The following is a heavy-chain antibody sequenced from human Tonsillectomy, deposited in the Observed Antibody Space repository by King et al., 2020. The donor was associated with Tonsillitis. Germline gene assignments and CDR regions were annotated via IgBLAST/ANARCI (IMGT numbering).Heavy chain of an antibody. CDR2: ISGSCGYP. CDR3: AKQIGFCNGGTCSLDY. Sequence: VQLVESGGGLVQSGGSLRLSCAASGFTLSNYAMSWVRQTPGKGLEWGSSISGSCGYPYYADSGEGRFPSSRDNSKNTLCLQMNSLRAEDTAVYYCAKQIGFCNGGTCSLDYWGQGALVTVSS. D-gene: IGHD2-15*01. V-gene: IGHV3-23*04. CDR1: GFTLSNYA. J-gene: IGHJ4*02.